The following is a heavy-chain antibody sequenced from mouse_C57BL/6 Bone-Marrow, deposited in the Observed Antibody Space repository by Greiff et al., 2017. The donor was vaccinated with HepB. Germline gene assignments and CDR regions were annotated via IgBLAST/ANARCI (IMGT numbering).Heavy chain of an antibody. CDR2: IDPSDSYT. CDR3: ASPIYYYGSRWYFDV. V-gene: IGHV1-69*01. J-gene: IGHJ1*03. CDR1: GYTFPSYW. D-gene: IGHD1-1*01. Sequence: QVQLQQPGAELVMPGASVKLSCKASGYTFPSYWMHWVKQRPGQGLEWIGEIDPSDSYTNYNQKFKGKSTLTVDKSSSTAYMQLSSLTSEDSAVYYCASPIYYYGSRWYFDVWGTGTTATVSS.